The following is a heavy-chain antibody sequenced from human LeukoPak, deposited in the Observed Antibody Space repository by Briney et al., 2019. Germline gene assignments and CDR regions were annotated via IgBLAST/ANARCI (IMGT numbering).Heavy chain of an antibody. V-gene: IGHV4-59*12. CDR1: GGSISSYY. J-gene: IGHJ6*03. CDR2: IYYSGST. Sequence: QPSETLSLTCTVSGGSISSYYWSWIRKPPGKGLEWIGYIYYSGSTNYNPSLKSRVTISVDTSKNQFSLKLSSVTAADTAVYYCARLSGGPYYDILTGGYYYYYYMDVWGKGTTVTISS. D-gene: IGHD3-9*01. CDR3: ARLSGGPYYDILTGGYYYYYYMDV.